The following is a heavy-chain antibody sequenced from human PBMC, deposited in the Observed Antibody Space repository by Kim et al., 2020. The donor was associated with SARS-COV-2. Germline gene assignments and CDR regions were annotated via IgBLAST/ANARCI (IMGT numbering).Heavy chain of an antibody. D-gene: IGHD2-2*01. CDR2: INHSGST. V-gene: IGHV4-34*01. Sequence: SETLSLTCSVYGGSFSGYYWSWIRQPPGKGLEWIGEINHSGSTNYNPSLKSRVTLSVDTSKNQFSLKLSSVTAADTAVYYCSRRTWVKYQLLPPYYFDY. CDR3: SRRTWVKYQLLPPYYFDY. J-gene: IGHJ4*01. CDR1: GGSFSGYY.